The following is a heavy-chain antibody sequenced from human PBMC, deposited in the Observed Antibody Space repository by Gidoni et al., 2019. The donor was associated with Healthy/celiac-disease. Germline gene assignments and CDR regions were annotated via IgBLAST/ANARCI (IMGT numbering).Heavy chain of an antibody. CDR3: ARDQHTYYYYMDV. CDR1: GFTFSSYV. Sequence: EVQLVESGGGLVQPGGSLRLSCAASGFTFSSYVMSWFRQAPGKGLEWVANIKQDGSEKYYVDSVKGRFTISRDNAKNSLYLQMNSLRAEDTAVYYCARDQHTYYYYMDVWGKGTTVTVSS. CDR2: IKQDGSEK. J-gene: IGHJ6*03. V-gene: IGHV3-7*01.